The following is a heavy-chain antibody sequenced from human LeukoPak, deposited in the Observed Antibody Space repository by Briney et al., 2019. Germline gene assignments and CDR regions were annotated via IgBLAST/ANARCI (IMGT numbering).Heavy chain of an antibody. CDR1: GFTVSSNY. J-gene: IGHJ4*02. D-gene: IGHD2-21*01. CDR2: IYIDGSI. V-gene: IGHV3-53*01. CDR3: ARIRGDWYFYY. Sequence: PGGSLRLSCAASGFTVSSNYMGWVRQAPGEGLEWVSAIYIDGSIYYADSVKGRFTISRDNSKNTLYLQMNSLRAEDTAVYYCARIRGDWYFYYWGQGTLVTVSS.